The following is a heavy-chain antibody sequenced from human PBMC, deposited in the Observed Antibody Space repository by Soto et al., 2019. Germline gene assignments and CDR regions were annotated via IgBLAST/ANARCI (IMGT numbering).Heavy chain of an antibody. J-gene: IGHJ4*02. CDR1: GFTFSSYA. V-gene: IGHV3-23*01. CDR2: LRGSGGST. Sequence: EVQLWESGGGLVQPGGSLRLSCAASGFTFSSYAMSWVRQAPGKGLEWVSALRGSGGSTYYAYSVKGRFTISRDNSKNTLYLQMNSLRAEDTAVYYCAKDHSMIGVVVAAIPKPGYFDYWGQGTLVTVSS. CDR3: AKDHSMIGVVVAAIPKPGYFDY. D-gene: IGHD2-15*01.